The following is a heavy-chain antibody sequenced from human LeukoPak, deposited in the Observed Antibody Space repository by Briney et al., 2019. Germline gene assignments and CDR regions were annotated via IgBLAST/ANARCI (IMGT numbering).Heavy chain of an antibody. Sequence: QPGGSLRLSCAASGFTFSGFAMSWVRRTPGKGPEWVSGISGSGDNTLYADSVKGRFTISRDNSKNTLYLEMNSLRAEDTAIYYCAKMKGHPLPKYYMDVWGQGTTVTVSS. CDR1: GFTFSGFA. D-gene: IGHD1-26*01. CDR2: ISGSGDNT. V-gene: IGHV3-23*01. J-gene: IGHJ6*01. CDR3: AKMKGHPLPKYYMDV.